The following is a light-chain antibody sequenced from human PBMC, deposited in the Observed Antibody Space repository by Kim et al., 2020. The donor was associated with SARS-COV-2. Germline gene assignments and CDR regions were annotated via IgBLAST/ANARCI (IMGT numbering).Light chain of an antibody. CDR2: DVS. J-gene: IGLJ3*02. V-gene: IGLV2-14*03. CDR1: STDIGSYNY. Sequence: QSALTQPTSVSRSPGQSIIISCTGTSTDIGSYNYASWYQQHPGNAPKLLIYDVSKRPSGVSNRFSASKSGNTAYLTISGLQAEDEADYYCSSYTRGSTWVFGGGTKVTVL. CDR3: SSYTRGSTWV.